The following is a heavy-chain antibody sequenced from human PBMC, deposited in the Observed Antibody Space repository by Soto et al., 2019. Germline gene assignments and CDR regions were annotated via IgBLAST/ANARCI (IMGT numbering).Heavy chain of an antibody. CDR2: SYYSGST. CDR3: SRANYGIFDY. Sequence: PSETLSLTCTVSGSTISSYYWSWIRPPPGKGLEWIGYSYYSGSTSYAPSLQSRVTRAVDTSKNQYSLKLCSVTAADTAVYYCSRANYGIFDYWGRGTLGAVSS. CDR1: GSTISSYY. V-gene: IGHV4-59*01. J-gene: IGHJ4*02. D-gene: IGHD4-17*01.